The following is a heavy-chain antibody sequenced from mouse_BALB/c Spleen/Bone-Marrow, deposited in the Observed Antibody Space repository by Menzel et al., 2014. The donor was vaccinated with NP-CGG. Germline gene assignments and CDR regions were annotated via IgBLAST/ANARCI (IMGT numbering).Heavy chain of an antibody. CDR1: GFTFNTYA. Sequence: EVQLQQSGGGLVQPKGSLKLSCAASGFTFNTYAMNWVRQAPGKGLEWVARIRSKSNNYATYYADSVKDRFTISRDDSQSVLYLQMNNLKTEDTAMYYCVVYYYYAMDYWGQGTSVTVSS. V-gene: IGHV10-1*02. CDR2: IRSKSNNYAT. CDR3: VVYYYYAMDY. D-gene: IGHD2-1*01. J-gene: IGHJ4*01.